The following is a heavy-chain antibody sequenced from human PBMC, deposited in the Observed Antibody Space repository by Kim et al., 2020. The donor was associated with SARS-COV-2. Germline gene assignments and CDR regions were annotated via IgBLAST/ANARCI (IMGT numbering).Heavy chain of an antibody. J-gene: IGHJ4*02. CDR2: ISSSSSYI. D-gene: IGHD6-19*01. CDR3: ARDASLKAVAGTLDY. CDR1: GFTFSSYS. Sequence: GGSLRLSCAASGFTFSSYSMNWVRQAPGKGLEWVSSISSSSSYIYYADSVKGRFTISRDNAKNSLYLQMNSLRAEDTAVYYCARDASLKAVAGTLDYWGQGTLVTVSS. V-gene: IGHV3-21*01.